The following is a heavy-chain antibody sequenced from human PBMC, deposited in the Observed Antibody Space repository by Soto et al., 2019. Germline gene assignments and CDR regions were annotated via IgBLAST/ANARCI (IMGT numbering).Heavy chain of an antibody. CDR3: ARGSTMVRDFDY. CDR2: MNPNSGNT. D-gene: IGHD3-10*01. V-gene: IGHV1-8*01. J-gene: IGHJ4*02. Sequence: ASVKVSCKASGYTFTSYDINWVRQATGQGLEWMGWMNPNSGNTGYAQKFQGRVNMTRNTSISTAYMELSSLRSEDTAVYYCARGSTMVRDFDYWGQGTLVTVSS. CDR1: GYTFTSYD.